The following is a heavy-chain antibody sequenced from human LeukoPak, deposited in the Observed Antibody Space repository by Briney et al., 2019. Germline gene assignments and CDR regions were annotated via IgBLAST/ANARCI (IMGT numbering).Heavy chain of an antibody. CDR2: INPNSGGT. CDR1: GYPFTYYY. D-gene: IGHD5-24*01. J-gene: IGHJ4*02. V-gene: IGHV1-2*02. CDR3: ARRATAAGYNIDY. Sequence: ASVKVSCKASGYPFTYYYIHWVRQAPGQGLEWKGWINPNSGGTNYAQKFQGRVTMTKDTSITTAYMELSRLTSDDTAVYYCARRATAAGYNIDYWGQGTLVTVSS.